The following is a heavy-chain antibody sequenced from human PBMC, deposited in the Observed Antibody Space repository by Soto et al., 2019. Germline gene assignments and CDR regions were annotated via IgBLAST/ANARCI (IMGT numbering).Heavy chain of an antibody. Sequence: GGSLRLSCAVSGFSVSGTFMNWVRQATGKGLEWVAVIHSGGNKFYGDSGKGRFTISRDNSKNMVYLQMTSLRGDDTAVYFCARALVTTPPRTFDYWGQGTLVTVSS. J-gene: IGHJ4*02. CDR1: GFSVSGTF. CDR3: ARALVTTPPRTFDY. CDR2: IHSGGNK. V-gene: IGHV3-66*01. D-gene: IGHD2-21*02.